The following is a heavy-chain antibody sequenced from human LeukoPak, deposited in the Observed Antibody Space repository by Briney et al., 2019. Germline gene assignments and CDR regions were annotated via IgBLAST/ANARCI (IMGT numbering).Heavy chain of an antibody. V-gene: IGHV4-59*12. Sequence: SETLSLTCTASGGSISNKYWSWIRQPPGKGLEWIGYIYYSGSTNYNPSLKSRVTILVDTSKNQFSLKLSSVTAADTAVYYCARGVVRYFDWLSSNDFDYWGQGTLVTVSS. D-gene: IGHD3-9*01. CDR2: IYYSGST. J-gene: IGHJ4*02. CDR3: ARGVVRYFDWLSSNDFDY. CDR1: GGSISNKY.